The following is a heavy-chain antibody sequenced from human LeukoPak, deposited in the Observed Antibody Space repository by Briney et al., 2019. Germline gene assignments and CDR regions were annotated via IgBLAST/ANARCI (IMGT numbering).Heavy chain of an antibody. V-gene: IGHV4-39*07. J-gene: IGHJ3*02. D-gene: IGHD1-26*01. CDR2: IYYSGNT. Sequence: SETLSLTCTVSGASIRSSGYYWGWIRQPPGKGLEWIGSIYYSGNTYYNPSLKSRVTISVDTSKNQFSLKLSSVTAADTAVYYCARDPRIPQGELLPYHAFDIWGQGTMVTVSS. CDR3: ARDPRIPQGELLPYHAFDI. CDR1: GASIRSSGYY.